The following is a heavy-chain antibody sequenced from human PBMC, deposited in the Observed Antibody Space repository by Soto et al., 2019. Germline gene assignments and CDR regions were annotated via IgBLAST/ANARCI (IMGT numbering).Heavy chain of an antibody. Sequence: GGALRISCAASGNTFSNYLMTRLPPAPGKGLGWLSNIKQEGSEMYFGDSVKGRFSISRDNTKNSLYLQMNTLRVDDTSVYYFATRPPAERYLGVFDNWGQGTLVTVSS. V-gene: IGHV3-7*01. CDR1: GNTFSNYL. CDR3: ATRPPAERYLGVFDN. J-gene: IGHJ4*02. D-gene: IGHD3-3*01. CDR2: IKQEGSEM.